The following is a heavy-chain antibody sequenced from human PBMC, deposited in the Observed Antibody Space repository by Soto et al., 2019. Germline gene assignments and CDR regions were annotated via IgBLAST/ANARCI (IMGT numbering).Heavy chain of an antibody. CDR1: GFTFSSYG. D-gene: IGHD3-22*01. J-gene: IGHJ4*01. CDR3: ARDRDYYKADY. CDR2: IAYDGGEK. V-gene: IGHV3-30*03. Sequence: GGSLRLSCAASGFTFSSYGMHWVRQAPGKGLEWVAVIAYDGGEKKYVDSVRGRFTISRDNVQNSLFLQMDSLRVEDTAVYYCARDRDYYKADYWGQGTLVTVSS.